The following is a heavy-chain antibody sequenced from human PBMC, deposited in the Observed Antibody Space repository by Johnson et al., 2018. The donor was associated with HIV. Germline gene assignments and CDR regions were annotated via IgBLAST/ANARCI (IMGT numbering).Heavy chain of an antibody. Sequence: VQLVESGGGLVQPGGSLRLSCAASGFTFSSYDMHWVRQATGKGLEWVSAIGTAGDTYYADSVKGRFTVSRHNRKNSLYLQMNSLRAEDTAVYYCVRVVVTMIVSDTLPSLGDGRNDAFDIWGQGTMVTVSS. J-gene: IGHJ3*02. V-gene: IGHV3-13*01. CDR2: IGTAGDT. D-gene: IGHD3-22*01. CDR3: VRVVVTMIVSDTLPSLGDGRNDAFDI. CDR1: GFTFSSYD.